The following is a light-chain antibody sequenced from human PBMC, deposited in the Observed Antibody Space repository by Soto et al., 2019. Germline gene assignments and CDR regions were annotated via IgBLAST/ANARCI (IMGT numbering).Light chain of an antibody. CDR1: SSDVGSYDL. Sequence: QSALTQPASVSGSPGQSIAISCTGTSSDVGSYDLVSWYQQHPGKAPKLMIYEVTKRPSGVSSRFSGSKSGNTASLTISGLQAEDDADYYCCSSAGGGPYVFGTGTKVTVL. V-gene: IGLV2-23*02. CDR2: EVT. J-gene: IGLJ1*01. CDR3: CSSAGGGPYV.